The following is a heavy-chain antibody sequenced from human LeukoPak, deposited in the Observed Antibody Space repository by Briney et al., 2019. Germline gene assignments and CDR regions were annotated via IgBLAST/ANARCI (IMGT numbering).Heavy chain of an antibody. CDR1: GYTFTSYG. J-gene: IGHJ4*02. D-gene: IGHD6-13*01. Sequence: ASVKVSCKASGYTFTSYGISWVRQAPGQGLEWMGWISAYNGNTNYAQKLQGRVTMTTDTSTSTAYMELRSLRSDDTAAYYCARARGIAAAGTEDYWGQGTLVTVSS. V-gene: IGHV1-18*01. CDR2: ISAYNGNT. CDR3: ARARGIAAAGTEDY.